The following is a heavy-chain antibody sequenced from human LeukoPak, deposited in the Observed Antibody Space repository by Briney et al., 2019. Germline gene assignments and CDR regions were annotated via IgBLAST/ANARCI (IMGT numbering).Heavy chain of an antibody. CDR2: IYTSGST. J-gene: IGHJ5*02. Sequence: SETLSLTCTVSGGSISSGSYYWRWIRQPAGKGLEWIGRIYTSGSTNYNPSLKSRVTISVDTSKNQFSLKLSSVTAADTAVYYCARVRVATTNWFDPWGQGTLVTVSS. CDR3: ARVRVATTNWFDP. V-gene: IGHV4-61*02. D-gene: IGHD5-12*01. CDR1: GGSISSGSYY.